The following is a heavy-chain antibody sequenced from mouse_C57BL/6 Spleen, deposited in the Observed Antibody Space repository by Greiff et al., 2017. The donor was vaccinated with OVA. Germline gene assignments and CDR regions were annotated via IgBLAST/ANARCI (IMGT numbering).Heavy chain of an antibody. CDR3: ATYYDYDCYAMDY. CDR1: GFTFSDYG. V-gene: IGHV5-17*01. D-gene: IGHD2-4*01. CDR2: ISSGSSTI. Sequence: EVQLVESGGGLVKPGGSLKLSCAASGFTFSDYGMHWVRQAPEKGLEWVAYISSGSSTIYYADTVKGRFTISRGNAKNTLFLQMTSLRSEDTAMYYCATYYDYDCYAMDYWGQGTSVTVSS. J-gene: IGHJ4*01.